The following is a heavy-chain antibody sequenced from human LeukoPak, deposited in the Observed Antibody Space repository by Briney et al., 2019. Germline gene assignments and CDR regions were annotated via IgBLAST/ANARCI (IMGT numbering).Heavy chain of an antibody. J-gene: IGHJ3*02. CDR1: GFTFSSYT. CDR2: ISTSSIYI. Sequence: GGSLRLSCAASGFTFSSYTMNWVRQAPGKGLEWVSSISTSSIYIYYADSVKGRFTISRDNAKKSLYLQMNSLRAEDTAVYYCARARRPKWERDGYTSKESAFDIWGQGTMVTVS. D-gene: IGHD5-24*01. V-gene: IGHV3-21*01. CDR3: ARARRPKWERDGYTSKESAFDI.